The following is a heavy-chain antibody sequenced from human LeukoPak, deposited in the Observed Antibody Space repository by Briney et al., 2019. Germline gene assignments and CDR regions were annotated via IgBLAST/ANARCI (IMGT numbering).Heavy chain of an antibody. CDR3: ATSHSSGWADY. D-gene: IGHD6-19*01. J-gene: IGHJ4*02. CDR1: GHTFTDYY. Sequence: ASVKVSCKASGHTFTDYYMHWVRQAPGQGLEWMGWINPNSGDTDFVQKFQGRVTMTRDASVSTAYMDLSSLSSDDTALYYCATSHSSGWADYWGQGTLVTVSS. V-gene: IGHV1-2*02. CDR2: INPNSGDT.